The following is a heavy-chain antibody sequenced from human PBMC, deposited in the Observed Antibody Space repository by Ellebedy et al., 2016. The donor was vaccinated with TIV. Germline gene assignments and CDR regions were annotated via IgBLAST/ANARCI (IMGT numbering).Heavy chain of an antibody. J-gene: IGHJ4*02. Sequence: GGSLRLSXVVSGFTFSSYWMSWVRQAPGKVLEWVANIKHDGSEGYYVDSVKGRFTISRDNADNSLYLQMNSLRAEDTAVYYCARAYTIDYWGQGTLVAVSS. V-gene: IGHV3-7*03. CDR1: GFTFSSYW. CDR3: ARAYTIDY. CDR2: IKHDGSEG.